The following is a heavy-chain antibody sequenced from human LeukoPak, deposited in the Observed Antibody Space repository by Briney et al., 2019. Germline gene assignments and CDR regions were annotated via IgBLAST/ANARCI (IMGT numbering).Heavy chain of an antibody. V-gene: IGHV3-23*01. CDR2: ISGSAYST. CDR3: AKDRSSIAAAGGLDY. CDR1: GFSFSSYA. Sequence: GGSLRLSCAAAGFSFSSYAMSWVRQAPGKGLEWVSAISGSAYSTYYADSVKGRFTISRDNSKNTLYLQMNSLRAEDTAVYYCAKDRSSIAAAGGLDYWGQETLVTVSS. J-gene: IGHJ4*02. D-gene: IGHD6-13*01.